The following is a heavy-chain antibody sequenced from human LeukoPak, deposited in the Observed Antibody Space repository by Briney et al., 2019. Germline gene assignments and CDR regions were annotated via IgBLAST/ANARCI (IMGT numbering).Heavy chain of an antibody. CDR3: ARPNSGGYGLFDI. CDR2: FYYSGST. D-gene: IGHD6-19*01. CDR1: GGSISSYY. V-gene: IGHV4-59*08. J-gene: IGHJ3*02. Sequence: PSETLSLTCTVSGGSISSYYWNWMRQPPGKGLEWLGYFYYSGSTNYNPSLKSRVTISVDTSKNQLSLKLSSMTAADTAMYYCARPNSGGYGLFDIWGQGTMVTVSS.